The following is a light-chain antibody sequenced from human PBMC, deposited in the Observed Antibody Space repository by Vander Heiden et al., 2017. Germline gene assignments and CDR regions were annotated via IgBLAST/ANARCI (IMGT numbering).Light chain of an antibody. CDR3: SSYTSSSTLEV. J-gene: IGLJ1*01. V-gene: IGLV2-14*01. CDR1: SSDVGGYNY. CDR2: DVS. Sequence: QSALTQPASVSGSPEQSITISCTGTSSDVGGYNYVSWYQQHPGKAPKLMIYDVSNRPSGVSNRFSGSKSGNTASLTISGLQAEDEADYYCSSYTSSSTLEVFGTGTKVTVL.